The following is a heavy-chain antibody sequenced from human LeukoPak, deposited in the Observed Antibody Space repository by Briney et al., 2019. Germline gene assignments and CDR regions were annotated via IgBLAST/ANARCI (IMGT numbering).Heavy chain of an antibody. J-gene: IGHJ1*01. CDR1: VGAISSYY. CDR2: IYYSGST. CDR3: AKGPLIPAFSHFQD. Sequence: SETLSLTCTVSVGAISSYYWSWIRQPPGKGLEWIGYIYYSGSTNYNPSLKSRVTISVDTSKNQFSLKLSSVTAADTAVYYCAKGPLIPAFSHFQDWGQGTLVTVSS. V-gene: IGHV4-59*01. D-gene: IGHD2-2*01.